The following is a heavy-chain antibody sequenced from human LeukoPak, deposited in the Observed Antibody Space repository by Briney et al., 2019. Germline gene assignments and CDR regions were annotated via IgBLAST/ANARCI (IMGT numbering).Heavy chain of an antibody. J-gene: IGHJ4*02. V-gene: IGHV4-31*03. CDR3: ARATDYGDSYYFDH. Sequence: SETLSLTCTVSGGSISSGGYYWSWIRQHPGKGLEYIGYIYYRGSTYYSPSLKSRLTISLDTPNNQFSLKLRSVTAADTAVYYCARATDYGDSYYFDHWGQGTPVTVSS. D-gene: IGHD4/OR15-4a*01. CDR1: GGSISSGGYY. CDR2: IYYRGST.